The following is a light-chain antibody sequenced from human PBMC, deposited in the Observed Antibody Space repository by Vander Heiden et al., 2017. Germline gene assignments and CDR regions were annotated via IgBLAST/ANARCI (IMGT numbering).Light chain of an antibody. V-gene: IGKV3-20*01. CDR2: GVS. CDR1: QSVSSTY. J-gene: IGKJ2*01. Sequence: EIVLTQSPGTLSLSPGERATLSCRASQSVSSTYLAWYQQKPGQAPRLLIYGVSSRATGIPDRFSGSGSGTDFTLTISGLEPDDFAVYYCQQYGNSPYTFGQGTKLEIK. CDR3: QQYGNSPYT.